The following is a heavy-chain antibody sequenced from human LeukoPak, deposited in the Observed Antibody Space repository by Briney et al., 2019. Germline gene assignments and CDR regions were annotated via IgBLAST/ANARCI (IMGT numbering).Heavy chain of an antibody. CDR1: GYTFTSYG. CDR2: ISAYNGNT. CDR3: ARDRVLSYCSGGSCYFGY. V-gene: IGHV1-18*01. Sequence: GASVKVSCKASGYTFTSYGISWVRQAPGQGLEWMGWISAYNGNTNYAQKPQGRVTMTTDTSTSTAYMELRSLRTDDTAVYYCARDRVLSYCSGGSCYFGYWGQGTLVTVSS. J-gene: IGHJ4*02. D-gene: IGHD2-15*01.